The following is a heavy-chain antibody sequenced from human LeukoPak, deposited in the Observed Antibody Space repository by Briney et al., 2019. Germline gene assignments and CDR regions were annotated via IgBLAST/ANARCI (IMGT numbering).Heavy chain of an antibody. Sequence: GGSLRLSCATSGVTFSSDEMDWVRQVPGKGLEWVSYISSSGRTRYYADSVKGRFTISRENVKNSLYLQMDSLRAEDTALYYCARVFIVRCLYVWGQGTTVIVSS. J-gene: IGHJ6*02. CDR1: GVTFSSDE. CDR3: ARVFIVRCLYV. V-gene: IGHV3-48*03. D-gene: IGHD2-15*01. CDR2: ISSSGRTR.